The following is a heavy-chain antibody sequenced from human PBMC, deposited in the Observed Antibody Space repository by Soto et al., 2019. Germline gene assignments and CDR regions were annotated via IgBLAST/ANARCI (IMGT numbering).Heavy chain of an antibody. CDR2: INHSGST. CDR3: ASSDDYVWGSYRYTDPDAFDI. CDR1: GGSFSGYY. Sequence: ETLSLTCAVYGGSFSGYYWSWIRQPPGKGLEWIGEINHSGSTNYNPSLKSRVTISVDTSKNRFSLKLSSVTAADTAVYYCASSDDYVWGSYRYTDPDAFDIWGQGTMVTVSS. V-gene: IGHV4-34*01. D-gene: IGHD3-16*02. J-gene: IGHJ3*02.